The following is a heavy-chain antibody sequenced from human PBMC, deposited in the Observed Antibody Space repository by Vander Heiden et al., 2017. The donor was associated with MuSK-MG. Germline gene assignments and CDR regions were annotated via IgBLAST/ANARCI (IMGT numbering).Heavy chain of an antibody. V-gene: IGHV4-39*07. CDR3: MVGATAVDWFDP. CDR2: IYYSGST. CDR1: GGSISSSSYY. D-gene: IGHD1-26*01. J-gene: IGHJ5*02. Sequence: QLQLQESGPGLVKPSETLSLTCTVSGGSISSSSYYWGWIRQPPGKGLEWIGSIYYSGSTYYNPSLKSRVTISVDTSKNQFSLKLSSVTAADTAVYFPMVGATAVDWFDPWGQGTLVTVSS.